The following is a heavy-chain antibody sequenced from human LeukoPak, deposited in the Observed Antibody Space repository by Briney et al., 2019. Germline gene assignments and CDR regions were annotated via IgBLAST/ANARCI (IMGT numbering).Heavy chain of an antibody. J-gene: IGHJ4*02. CDR2: ISHSGSS. Sequence: PSETLSLTCAAYGGSFSGYYWSWIRQPPGKGLELIGEISHSGSSNYNPSPKSRVSISVDTFKNQISLMLSSLTAADAAVDYCSRSRLAGAFRTHFDYWGQGTLVTVSS. V-gene: IGHV4-34*01. CDR1: GGSFSGYY. CDR3: SRSRLAGAFRTHFDY. D-gene: IGHD3-3*02.